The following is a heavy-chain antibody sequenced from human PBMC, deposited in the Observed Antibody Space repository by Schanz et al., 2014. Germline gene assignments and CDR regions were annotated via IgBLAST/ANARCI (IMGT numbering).Heavy chain of an antibody. V-gene: IGHV3-23*04. CDR3: ATASSPVREAGAGSSFHL. CDR2: ISASGGDT. J-gene: IGHJ5*02. D-gene: IGHD6-13*01. CDR1: GITFSSHS. Sequence: EVHLVESGGGLVQPGGSLRLSCAASGITFSSHSFNWVRQAPGKGLEWLSVISASGGDTYYADSVKGRFTISRDNSKNTLYLQMNSLKIEDTAVYYCATASSPVREAGAGSSFHLWGQGTLIAVSS.